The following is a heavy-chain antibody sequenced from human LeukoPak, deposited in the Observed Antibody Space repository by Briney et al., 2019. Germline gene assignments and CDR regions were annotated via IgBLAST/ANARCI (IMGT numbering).Heavy chain of an antibody. CDR1: GFTFDDYA. J-gene: IGHJ5*02. D-gene: IGHD5-12*01. CDR3: ATLYIVATSGNWFDP. Sequence: GGSLRLSCAASGFTFDDYAMHWVRQAPGKGLEWVSGISWNSGSIGYADSVKGRFTISRDNAKNSLYLQMNSLRAEDSALYYCATLYIVATSGNWFDPWGQGTLVTVSS. CDR2: ISWNSGSI. V-gene: IGHV3-9*01.